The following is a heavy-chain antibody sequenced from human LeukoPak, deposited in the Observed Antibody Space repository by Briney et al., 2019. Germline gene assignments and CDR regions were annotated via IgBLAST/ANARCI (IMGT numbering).Heavy chain of an antibody. D-gene: IGHD3-3*01. J-gene: IGHJ4*02. CDR3: ASDRSFYDFWSGYFFAY. CDR2: IYTTGST. Sequence: SGTLSLTXTVSGGSINSYYWTWIRQPAGKGLEWIGRIYTTGSTNYNPSLKSRVTMSLDTSKNQFSLKLSSVTAADTAVYYCASDRSFYDFWSGYFFAYWGQGTLVTVSS. V-gene: IGHV4-4*07. CDR1: GGSINSYY.